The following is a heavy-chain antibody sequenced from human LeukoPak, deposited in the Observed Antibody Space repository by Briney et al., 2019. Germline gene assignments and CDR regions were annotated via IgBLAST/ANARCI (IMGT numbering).Heavy chain of an antibody. CDR3: ARAPVVPAYNWFDP. CDR2: IYYSGST. CDR1: GGSISSGDYY. V-gene: IGHV4-30-4*08. J-gene: IGHJ5*02. D-gene: IGHD2-2*01. Sequence: SETLSLTCTVSGGSISSGDYYWSWIRQPPGKGLEWIGYIYYSGSTYYNPSLKGRVTISVDTSKNQFSLKLSSVTAADTAVYYCARAPVVPAYNWFDPWGQGTLVTVSS.